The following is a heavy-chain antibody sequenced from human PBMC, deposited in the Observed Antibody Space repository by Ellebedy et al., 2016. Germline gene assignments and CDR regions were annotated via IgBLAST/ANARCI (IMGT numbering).Heavy chain of an antibody. CDR3: ATYYYDSSGYYRFWYFDL. V-gene: IGHV3-30*03. CDR1: GFTFSSYG. Sequence: GESLKISCAASGFTFSSYGMHWVRQAPGKGLEWVAVISYDGSNKYYADSVKGRFTISRDNAKNSLYLQMNSLRAEDTAVYYCATYYYDSSGYYRFWYFDLWGRGTLVTVSS. J-gene: IGHJ2*01. D-gene: IGHD3-22*01. CDR2: ISYDGSNK.